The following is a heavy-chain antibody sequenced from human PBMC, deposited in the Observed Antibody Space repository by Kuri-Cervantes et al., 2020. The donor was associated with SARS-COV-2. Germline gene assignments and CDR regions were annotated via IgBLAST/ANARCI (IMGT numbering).Heavy chain of an antibody. D-gene: IGHD2-2*01. J-gene: IGHJ6*02. V-gene: IGHV1-18*01. CDR1: GYTFTSYG. Sequence: ASVKVSCKASGYTFTSYGISWVRQAPGQGLEWMGWISAYNGNTNYAQKFQGRVTMTTDTSTSTAYMELRSLRSDDTAVYYCARDRVVPAGYYYGMDVWGQGTTVTVSS. CDR2: ISAYNGNT. CDR3: ARDRVVPAGYYYGMDV.